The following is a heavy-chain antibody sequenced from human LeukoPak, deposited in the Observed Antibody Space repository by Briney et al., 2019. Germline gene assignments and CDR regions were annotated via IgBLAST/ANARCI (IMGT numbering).Heavy chain of an antibody. CDR2: FDPEEGET. CDR1: GYTLTELP. J-gene: IGHJ3*02. CDR3: ATRTTGTTDALDI. D-gene: IGHD1-1*01. V-gene: IGHV1-24*01. Sequence: ASMKVSCKVFGYTLTELPIHWVRQAPGKGLEWVGGFDPEEGETTYAQKFQGRVTMTEDTSTDTAYMEVSGLRSEDTAVYYCATRTTGTTDALDIWGQGTMVTVSS.